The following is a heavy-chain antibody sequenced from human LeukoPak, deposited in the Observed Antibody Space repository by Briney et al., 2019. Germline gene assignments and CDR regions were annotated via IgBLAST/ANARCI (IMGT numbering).Heavy chain of an antibody. J-gene: IGHJ6*03. V-gene: IGHV4-34*01. CDR2: INHSGST. D-gene: IGHD2-15*01. Sequence: PSETLSLTCAVYGGSFSGYYWSWIRQPPGKGLEWIGEINHSGSTNYNPSLKSRVTISVDTSKNQFSLKPSSVTAADTAVYYCARGPVRRYCSGGSCYGYYYMDVWGKGTTVTVSS. CDR1: GGSFSGYY. CDR3: ARGPVRRYCSGGSCYGYYYMDV.